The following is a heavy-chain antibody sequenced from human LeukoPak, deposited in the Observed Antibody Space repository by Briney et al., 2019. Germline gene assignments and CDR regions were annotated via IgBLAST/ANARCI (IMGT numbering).Heavy chain of an antibody. Sequence: PGGSLRLSCEASGFTFSSYVLSWVRQAPGKGLEWVSVISGSGTTTYYADSVKGRFTISRDNSNKTLYLQMHSLRTEDTAVYYCARSFDIWGQGTMVTVSS. J-gene: IGHJ3*02. CDR1: GFTFSSYV. CDR3: ARSFDI. V-gene: IGHV3-23*01. CDR2: ISGSGTTT.